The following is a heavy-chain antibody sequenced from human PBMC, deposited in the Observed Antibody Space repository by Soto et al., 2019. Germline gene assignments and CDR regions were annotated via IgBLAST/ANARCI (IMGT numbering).Heavy chain of an antibody. J-gene: IGHJ4*02. CDR3: ARAISKNYLNALFDY. D-gene: IGHD1-1*01. Sequence: GGSLRLSCAASGFTLNTYGMHWVRQAQGKGLEWVAVIWYDGSNKYYADSVKGRFTISRDNSKNTLYLQMNDLRAEDTAVYYCARAISKNYLNALFDYWGQGTLVTVSS. V-gene: IGHV3-33*01. CDR1: GFTLNTYG. CDR2: IWYDGSNK.